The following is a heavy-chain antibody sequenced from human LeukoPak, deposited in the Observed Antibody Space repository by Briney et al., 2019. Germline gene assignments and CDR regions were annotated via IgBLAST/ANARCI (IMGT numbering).Heavy chain of an antibody. CDR3: ARDRYSYGYYYYYGMDV. V-gene: IGHV3-48*02. Sequence: GGSLRLSCAASGFTFSSYSMNWVRQAPGKGLEWVSYISSSSTIYYADSVKGRFTISRDNAKNSLYLQMNSLRDEDTAVYYCARDRYSYGYYYYYGMDVWGQGTTVTVSS. CDR1: GFTFSSYS. J-gene: IGHJ6*02. D-gene: IGHD5-18*01. CDR2: ISSSSTI.